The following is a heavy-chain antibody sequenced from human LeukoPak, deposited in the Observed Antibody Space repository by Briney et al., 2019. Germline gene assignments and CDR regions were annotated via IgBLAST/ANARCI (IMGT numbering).Heavy chain of an antibody. CDR1: GFTFSTYS. V-gene: IGHV3-48*04. CDR3: ARDLESLRYDILTGYYGPRWFDP. CDR2: ISSSGSTI. D-gene: IGHD3-9*01. J-gene: IGHJ5*02. Sequence: GGSLRLSCAASGFTFSTYSMNWVRQAPGKGLEWVSYISSSGSTIYYADSVKGRFTISRDNAKNSLYLQMNSLRAEDTAVYYCARDLESLRYDILTGYYGPRWFDPWGQGTLVTVSS.